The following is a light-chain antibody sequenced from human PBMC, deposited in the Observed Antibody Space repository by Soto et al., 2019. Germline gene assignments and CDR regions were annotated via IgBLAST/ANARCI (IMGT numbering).Light chain of an antibody. CDR1: QSITDT. J-gene: IGKJ1*01. CDR2: GAS. V-gene: IGKV3-15*01. Sequence: DILMTQSPSTLSVSQGGRATLSCRASQSITDTLAWYQQKPGQAPRLLIHGASTRATGFPARFSGSGSGTDFTLTISSLQSEDFAVYYCQQDNIWPWTFGQGTKVDI. CDR3: QQDNIWPWT.